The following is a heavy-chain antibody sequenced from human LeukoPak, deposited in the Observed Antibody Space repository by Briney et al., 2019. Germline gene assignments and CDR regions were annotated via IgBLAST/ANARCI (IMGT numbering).Heavy chain of an antibody. V-gene: IGHV3-30*04. CDR2: VSYNGRRK. J-gene: IGHJ4*02. CDR1: GFNFNTYA. Sequence: GSLRLSCVASGFNFNTYAIHWVRQAPGRGLEWVSLVSYNGRRKDYAASVMGRFTIDRDNSKNTVYLQMNVLSPDDTAVYFCAGQEARGYYYEGLDFWGQGSLVTVSS. D-gene: IGHD3-22*01. CDR3: AGQEARGYYYEGLDF.